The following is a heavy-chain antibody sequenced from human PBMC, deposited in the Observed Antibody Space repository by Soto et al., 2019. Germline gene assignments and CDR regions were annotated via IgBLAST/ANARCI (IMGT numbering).Heavy chain of an antibody. CDR2: IYHSGST. V-gene: IGHV4-30-2*01. J-gene: IGHJ4*02. D-gene: IGHD3-16*02. Sequence: SETLSLTCAAPGGSISSGGYSWSWIRQPPGKGLEWIGYIYHSGSTYYNPSLKSRVTISVDRSKNQFSLKLSSVTAADTAVYYCASSMITFGGAIAHFDYWGQGILVSVSS. CDR3: ASSMITFGGAIAHFDY. CDR1: GGSISSGGYS.